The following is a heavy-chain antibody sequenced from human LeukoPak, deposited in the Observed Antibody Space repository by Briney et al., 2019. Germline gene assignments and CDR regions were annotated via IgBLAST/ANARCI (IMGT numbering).Heavy chain of an antibody. V-gene: IGHV4-28*01. CDR1: GYSISSSNW. CDR3: ARADRLLSFWFDP. CDR2: IYYSGST. J-gene: IGHJ5*02. D-gene: IGHD3-22*01. Sequence: SETLSLTCAVSGYSISSSNWWGWIRQPPGKGLEWIGYIYYSGSTYYNPSLKSRVTISVDTSKNQFSLKLSSVTAADTAVYYCARADRLLSFWFDPWGQGTLVTVSS.